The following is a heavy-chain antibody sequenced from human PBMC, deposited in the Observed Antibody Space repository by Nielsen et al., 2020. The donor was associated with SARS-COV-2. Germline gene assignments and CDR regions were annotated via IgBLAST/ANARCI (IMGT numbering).Heavy chain of an antibody. V-gene: IGHV1-69*13. CDR2: IIPIFGTA. CDR3: ARAMVRGVPSDFDY. Sequence: SVKVSCKASGGTFSSYAIGWVRQAPGQGLEWMGGIIPIFGTANYAQKFQGRVTITADESTSTAYMELSSLRSEDTAVYYCARAMVRGVPSDFDYWGQGTLVTVSS. D-gene: IGHD3-10*01. CDR1: GGTFSSYA. J-gene: IGHJ4*02.